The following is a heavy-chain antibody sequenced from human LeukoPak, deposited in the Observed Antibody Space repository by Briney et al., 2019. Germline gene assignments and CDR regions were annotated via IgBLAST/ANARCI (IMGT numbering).Heavy chain of an antibody. CDR3: AIDHGIFGVVPRGYFDY. J-gene: IGHJ4*02. CDR1: GFTFSSYS. V-gene: IGHV3-23*01. CDR2: ISGSGGST. Sequence: GGSLRLSCAASGFTFSSYSMNWVRQAPGKGLEWVSAISGSGGSTYYADSVKGRFTISRDNSKNTLYLQMNSLRAEDTAVYYCAIDHGIFGVVPRGYFDYWGQGTLATVSS. D-gene: IGHD3-3*01.